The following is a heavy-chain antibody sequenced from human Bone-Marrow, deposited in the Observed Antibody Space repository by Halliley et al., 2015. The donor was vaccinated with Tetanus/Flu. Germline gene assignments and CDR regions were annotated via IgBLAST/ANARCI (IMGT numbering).Heavy chain of an antibody. CDR3: ARGLFPGTSGYYDDPFEV. CDR1: GFNFNKYW. CDR2: INQDGRDL. Sequence: SLRLSCTASGFNFNKYWMNWVRQAPGKGLEWVANINQDGRDLYYVDSVEGRFTISRDNAQNSLFLQMKSLRAEDTAVYYCARGLFPGTSGYYDDPFEVWGQGTLVTVSS. D-gene: IGHD3-22*01. V-gene: IGHV3-7*03. J-gene: IGHJ3*01.